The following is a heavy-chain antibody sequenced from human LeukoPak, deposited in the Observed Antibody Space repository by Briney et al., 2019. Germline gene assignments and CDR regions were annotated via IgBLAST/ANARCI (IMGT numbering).Heavy chain of an antibody. Sequence: SETLSLTCTVSGVSISSSSSCWGWIRQPPGMGLEWVGSICDSGSTYHNVSLKSRVTMSVDTPKNQFSLNLRSVTAADTAVYYCARHIRRQWLSEFDYWGQGTLVTVSS. CDR3: ARHIRRQWLSEFDY. J-gene: IGHJ4*02. V-gene: IGHV4-39*01. D-gene: IGHD6-19*01. CDR1: GVSISSSSSC. CDR2: ICDSGST.